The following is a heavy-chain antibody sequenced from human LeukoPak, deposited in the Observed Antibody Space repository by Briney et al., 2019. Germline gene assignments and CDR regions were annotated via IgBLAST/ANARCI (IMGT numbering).Heavy chain of an antibody. Sequence: PSETLSLTCTVSGASISSYYWSLIRQPPGKGLEWIGYIHYGGSTNYNPSLKSRVTISVDTSKNQFSLNLNSVTAADTALYYCACGTYYYFDYWGQGTLATVSS. CDR2: IHYGGST. CDR1: GASISSYY. D-gene: IGHD1-26*01. CDR3: ACGTYYYFDY. J-gene: IGHJ4*02. V-gene: IGHV4-59*01.